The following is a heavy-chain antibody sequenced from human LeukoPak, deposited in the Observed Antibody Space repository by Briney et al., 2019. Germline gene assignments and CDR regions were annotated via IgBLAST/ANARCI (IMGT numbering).Heavy chain of an antibody. J-gene: IGHJ3*01. CDR2: ISISSGSI. D-gene: IGHD6-19*01. CDR1: GFTFTSYT. Sequence: GGSLRLSYAASGFTFTSYTMNWVRQAPGKGLEWVSYISISSGSIYYADSVKGRFTISRDNAKNSLYLQMNSLRDEDTAMYYCARGGYSSGWSRSAFDVWGQGTMVTVSS. CDR3: ARGGYSSGWSRSAFDV. V-gene: IGHV3-48*02.